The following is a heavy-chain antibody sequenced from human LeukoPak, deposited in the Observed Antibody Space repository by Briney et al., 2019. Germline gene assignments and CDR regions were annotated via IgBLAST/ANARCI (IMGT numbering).Heavy chain of an antibody. J-gene: IGHJ6*02. D-gene: IGHD2-2*01. CDR1: GGSFSGYY. V-gene: IGHV4-34*01. CDR2: INHSGST. Sequence: TSETLSLTCAVYGGSFSGYYWSWIRQPPGKGLEWIGEINHSGSTNYNPSLKSRVTISVDTSKNQFSLKLSSVTAADTAVYYCARGLPTRYCSSTSCQKRYYYYYGMDVWGQGTTVTVSS. CDR3: ARGLPTRYCSSTSCQKRYYYYYGMDV.